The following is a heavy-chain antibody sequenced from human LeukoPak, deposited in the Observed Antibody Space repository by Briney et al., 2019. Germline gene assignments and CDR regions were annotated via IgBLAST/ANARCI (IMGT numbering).Heavy chain of an antibody. CDR1: GFTFSSYA. J-gene: IGHJ4*02. CDR3: AKDGDYYDSSGYYYSFDY. V-gene: IGHV3-23*01. CDR2: ISGSGGST. Sequence: GGSLRLSCAASGFTFSSYAMSWARQAPGKGLEWVSAISGSGGSTYYADSVKGRFTISRDNSKNTLYLQMNSLRAEDTAVYYCAKDGDYYDSSGYYYSFDYWGQGTLVTVPS. D-gene: IGHD3-22*01.